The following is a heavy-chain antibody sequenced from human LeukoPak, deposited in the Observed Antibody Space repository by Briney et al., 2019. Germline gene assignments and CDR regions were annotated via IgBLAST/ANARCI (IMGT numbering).Heavy chain of an antibody. V-gene: IGHV4-59*01. Sequence: PSETLSLTCTVSGGSISSYYWSWIWQPPGKGLEWIGYTYYSGSTNYSPSLRSRVTISLDTSKTQFYLNLTSVTAADTAMYYCARQGRAGTTFDSWGQGILVTVSS. J-gene: IGHJ4*02. CDR1: GGSISSYY. CDR3: ARQGRAGTTFDS. CDR2: TYYSGST. D-gene: IGHD6-19*01.